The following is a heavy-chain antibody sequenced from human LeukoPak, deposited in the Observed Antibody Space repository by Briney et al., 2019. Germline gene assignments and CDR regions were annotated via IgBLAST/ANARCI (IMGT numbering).Heavy chain of an antibody. J-gene: IGHJ2*01. CDR1: GYTFTGYY. V-gene: IGHV1-46*01. D-gene: IGHD5-18*01. CDR2: IHPSGGST. CDR3: ARATLDAATVYWSFDL. Sequence: ASVKVSCKASGYTFTGYYMHWVRQAPGQGLEWMGVIHPSGGSTAFAQKFQGRVSMTSDTSTSTVYVELRSLTSDDTAVYYCARATLDAATVYWSFDLWGRGTLVTVSS.